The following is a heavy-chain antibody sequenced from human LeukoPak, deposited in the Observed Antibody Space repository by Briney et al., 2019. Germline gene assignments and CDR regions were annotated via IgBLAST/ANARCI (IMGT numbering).Heavy chain of an antibody. CDR3: ARVPRIEAGATGDWFDP. CDR1: GGSISSSSYY. J-gene: IGHJ5*02. Sequence: SETLSLTCTVSGGSISSSSYYWGWIRQPPGKGLEWIGSIYYSGSTYYNPSLKSRVTISVDTSKNQFFLNLRSITAADTAVYYCARVPRIEAGATGDWFDPWGQGTVVTVSS. CDR2: IYYSGST. D-gene: IGHD6-13*01. V-gene: IGHV4-39*07.